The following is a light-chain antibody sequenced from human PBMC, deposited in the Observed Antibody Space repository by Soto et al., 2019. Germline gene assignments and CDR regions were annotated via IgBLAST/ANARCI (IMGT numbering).Light chain of an antibody. J-gene: IGLJ1*01. CDR3: GSWDSSLSAYV. V-gene: IGLV1-51*01. Sequence: QSVLTQPPAVSAAPGQKVTISCSGSSSNIGGNSVSWYQQRPGTAPKRLIYDDNKRPSGIPDRFSGCKSGPSATLGITGFQPGDVADYYCGSWDSSLSAYVFGTGTKVTVL. CDR2: DDN. CDR1: SSNIGGNS.